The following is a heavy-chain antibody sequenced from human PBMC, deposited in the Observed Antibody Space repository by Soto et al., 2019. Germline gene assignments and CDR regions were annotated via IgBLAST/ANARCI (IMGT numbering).Heavy chain of an antibody. D-gene: IGHD3-22*01. V-gene: IGHV1-2*04. CDR1: GYTFTGYY. J-gene: IGHJ3*02. Sequence: ASVKVSCKASGYTFTGYYMHWVRQAPGQGLEWVGWINPNSGGTNYAQKFQGWVTMTRDTSISTAYMELSRLRSDDTAVYYCARDNRYYYDSSGFPDAFDIWGQGTMVTVSS. CDR3: ARDNRYYYDSSGFPDAFDI. CDR2: INPNSGGT.